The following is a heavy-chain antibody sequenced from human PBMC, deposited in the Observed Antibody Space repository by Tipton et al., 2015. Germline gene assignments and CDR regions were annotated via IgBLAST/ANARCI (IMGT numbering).Heavy chain of an antibody. CDR1: SDSISKYY. Sequence: LRLSCSVSSDSISKYYWSWIRQPPGKELEWIGYIQYSGSSNYNPSLKSRVTISVDTSKTQFSLKMSSVTASDTAVYYCARARGRHGGLFDSWGQGILVPVSS. D-gene: IGHD4-23*01. V-gene: IGHV4-59*01. CDR2: IQYSGSS. J-gene: IGHJ4*02. CDR3: ARARGRHGGLFDS.